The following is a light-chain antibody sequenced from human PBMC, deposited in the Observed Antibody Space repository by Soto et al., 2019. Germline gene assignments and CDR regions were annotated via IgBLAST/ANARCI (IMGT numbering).Light chain of an antibody. CDR3: HQRRDWPRT. Sequence: EIVLTQSPATLSLSPGERATLSCRASQSVSIYLAWYQQKPGQAPRLLIYDASNRATGIPDRFSGSGSGTDFTLTISSLEPEDFAVYYCHQRRDWPRTYGQGTTVEIK. CDR1: QSVSIY. CDR2: DAS. V-gene: IGKV3-11*01. J-gene: IGKJ1*01.